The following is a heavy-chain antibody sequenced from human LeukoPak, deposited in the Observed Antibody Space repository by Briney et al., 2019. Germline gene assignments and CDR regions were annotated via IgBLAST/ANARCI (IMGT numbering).Heavy chain of an antibody. CDR1: EFAISNYA. D-gene: IGHD2-15*01. CDR2: ISGSGDVT. CDR3: ARYCGGGSCYSGLDY. V-gene: IGHV3-23*01. J-gene: IGHJ4*02. Sequence: GGSLRLSCAASEFAISNYAMTWVRQAPGKGLEWVSRISGSGDVTYYADSVKGRFTISRDNSRNTLYLQVTNLRAEDTAVYYCARYCGGGSCYSGLDYWGQGTLVTVSS.